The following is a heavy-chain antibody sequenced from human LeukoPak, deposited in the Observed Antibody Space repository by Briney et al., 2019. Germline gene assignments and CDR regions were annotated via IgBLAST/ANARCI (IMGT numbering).Heavy chain of an antibody. CDR2: IYYRGGT. Sequence: SETLSLTCHVSGGSISSSTYYWAWIRQPPGKGLEWIGSIYYRGGTHINPSLKSRVTISVDKSKNQFSLKLSSVTAADTAVYYCARDSVESGYDSWWFDPWGQGTLVTVSS. CDR3: ARDSVESGYDSWWFDP. V-gene: IGHV4-39*07. D-gene: IGHD5-12*01. J-gene: IGHJ5*02. CDR1: GGSISSSTYY.